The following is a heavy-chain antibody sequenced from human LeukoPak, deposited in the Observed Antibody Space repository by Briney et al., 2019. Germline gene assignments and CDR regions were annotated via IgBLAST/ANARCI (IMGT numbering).Heavy chain of an antibody. CDR2: IYPGDSDT. Sequence: GESLKIPCQGSAYRVNTYWDGWVRQMPGKGLEWLGIIYPGDSDTRYSPSFQGQVTISADKSISTAYLEWSSLKASDTAMYYCARISGYNYGVDYWGQGTLVTASS. D-gene: IGHD5-18*01. J-gene: IGHJ4*02. CDR1: AYRVNTYW. V-gene: IGHV5-51*01. CDR3: ARISGYNYGVDY.